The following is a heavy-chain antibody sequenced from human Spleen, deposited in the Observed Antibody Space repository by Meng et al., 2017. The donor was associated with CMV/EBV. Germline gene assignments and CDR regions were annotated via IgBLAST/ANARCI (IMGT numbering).Heavy chain of an antibody. V-gene: IGHV1-46*01. D-gene: IGHD4-11*01. CDR2: INPNGGST. J-gene: IGHJ5*02. Sequence: SFMNFHMHWLRQAPGQRLEWIGLINPNGGSTGYTQKVQGRVIMTRVTSTNTVYMELSRLRSEDTAVYYCARGAYTVTSFAEGRFDPWGQGILVTVSS. CDR3: ARGAYTVTSFAEGRFDP. CDR1: SFMNFH.